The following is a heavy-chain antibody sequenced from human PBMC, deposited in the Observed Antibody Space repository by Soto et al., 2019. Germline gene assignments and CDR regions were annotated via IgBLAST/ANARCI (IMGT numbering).Heavy chain of an antibody. J-gene: IGHJ6*02. CDR1: GFTFSSYS. CDR2: ISSSSSYI. Sequence: VGSLRLSCAASGFTFSSYSMNWVRQAPGKGLEWVSSISSSSSYIYYADSVKGRFTISRDNAKNSLYLQMNSLRAEDTAVYCCARVAEYYDFWSGYYKRANVYYYGMDVWGQGTTVTVSS. V-gene: IGHV3-21*01. CDR3: ARVAEYYDFWSGYYKRANVYYYGMDV. D-gene: IGHD3-3*01.